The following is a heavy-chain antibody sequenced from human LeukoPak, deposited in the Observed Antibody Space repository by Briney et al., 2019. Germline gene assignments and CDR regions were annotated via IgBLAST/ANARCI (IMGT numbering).Heavy chain of an antibody. D-gene: IGHD3-22*01. CDR3: ARRRTYYYESGGYPTGWFDP. J-gene: IGHJ5*02. CDR1: GDSIITTSYH. V-gene: IGHV4-39*01. Sequence: SETLSLTCTVSGDSIITTSYHWGWIRQPPGKGLEWIGSIYYSGTTDYNPSLKSRVTASVDTSKNQFSPKLSSVTAADTAVYYCARRRTYYYESGGYPTGWFDPWGQGTLVTVSS. CDR2: IYYSGTT.